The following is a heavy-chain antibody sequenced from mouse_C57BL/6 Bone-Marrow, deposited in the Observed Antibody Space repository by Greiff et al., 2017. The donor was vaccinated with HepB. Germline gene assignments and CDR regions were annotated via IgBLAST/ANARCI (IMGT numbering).Heavy chain of an antibody. Sequence: QVQLQQSGAELVKPGASVKLSCKASGYTFTSYWMQWVKQRPGQGLEWIGEIDPSDSYTNYNQKFKGKATLTVDTSSSTAYMQLSSLTSEDSAVYYCARPGRGYWGQGTTLTVSS. V-gene: IGHV1-50*01. CDR1: GYTFTSYW. CDR2: IDPSDSYT. CDR3: ARPGRGY. J-gene: IGHJ2*01.